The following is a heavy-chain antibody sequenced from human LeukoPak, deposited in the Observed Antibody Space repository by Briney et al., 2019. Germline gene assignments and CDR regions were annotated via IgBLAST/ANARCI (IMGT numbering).Heavy chain of an antibody. J-gene: IGHJ3*02. V-gene: IGHV3-23*01. Sequence: GGSLRLSCAASGFTFSSYAMSWVRQAPGKGLEWVSAISGSGGSTYYADSVKGRFTISRDNAKNSLYLQMNSLRAEDTAVYYCARGMYAGWYFAFDIWGQGTMVTVSS. CDR3: ARGMYAGWYFAFDI. CDR2: ISGSGGST. D-gene: IGHD6-19*01. CDR1: GFTFSSYA.